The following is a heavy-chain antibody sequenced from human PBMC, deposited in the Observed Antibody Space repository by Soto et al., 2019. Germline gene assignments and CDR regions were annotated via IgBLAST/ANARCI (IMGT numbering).Heavy chain of an antibody. V-gene: IGHV3-21*01. D-gene: IGHD2-2*02. Sequence: RGSLRLSCVVSGFTFSTYSIKWVRQAPGKGLEWVSSIGSRSDIYYADSVKGRFTISRDNAENSVSLQMNSLRAEDTAVYYCAREYTAWPLAYGLDVWGQGTTVTVSS. CDR2: IGSRSDI. J-gene: IGHJ6*02. CDR3: AREYTAWPLAYGLDV. CDR1: GFTFSTYS.